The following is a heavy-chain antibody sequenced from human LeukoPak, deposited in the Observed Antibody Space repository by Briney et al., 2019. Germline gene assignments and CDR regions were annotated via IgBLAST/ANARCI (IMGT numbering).Heavy chain of an antibody. CDR1: GGSISNYY. CDR3: AKVSDRDSSGYYWGFEY. CDR2: IHTTGGT. D-gene: IGHD3-22*01. V-gene: IGHV4-4*07. J-gene: IGHJ4*02. Sequence: TSETLSLTCTVSGGSISNYYWSWMRQPAGKGLEWIGRIHTTGGTNYNPSLKSRVTMSVDTSKNQFSLKLSSVTAADTAVYYCAKVSDRDSSGYYWGFEYWGQGTLVTVSS.